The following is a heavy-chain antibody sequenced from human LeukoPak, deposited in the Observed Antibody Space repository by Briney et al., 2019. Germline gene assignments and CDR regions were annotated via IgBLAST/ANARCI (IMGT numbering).Heavy chain of an antibody. J-gene: IGHJ4*02. CDR2: IYSGGGT. Sequence: GGSLRLSCAVSGLIVSTNYMSWVRQAPGKGLEWVSVIYSGGGTYYADSVRGRFTVSRDNSKNTLYLQMNSPRAEDTATYYCALKGGHYYHFDAWGQGTLVTVSS. D-gene: IGHD3-22*01. V-gene: IGHV3-53*01. CDR3: ALKGGHYYHFDA. CDR1: GLIVSTNY.